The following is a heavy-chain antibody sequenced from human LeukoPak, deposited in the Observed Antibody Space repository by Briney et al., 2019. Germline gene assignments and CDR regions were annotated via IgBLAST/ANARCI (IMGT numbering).Heavy chain of an antibody. J-gene: IGHJ4*02. CDR3: ARIHRYCSGGACYVLDN. Sequence: SETLSLTCAVSGGSISSSNWWSWVRQPPGKGLEWIGEIYHSGSTNYNPSLKSRITISVDTSRSQFSLQLSSVTAADTAVYYCARIHRYCSGGACYVLDNWGQGTLVAVSS. D-gene: IGHD2-15*01. CDR1: GGSISSSNW. V-gene: IGHV4-4*02. CDR2: IYHSGST.